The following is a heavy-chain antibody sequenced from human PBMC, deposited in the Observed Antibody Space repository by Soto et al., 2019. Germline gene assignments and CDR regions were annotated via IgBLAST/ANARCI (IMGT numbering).Heavy chain of an antibody. J-gene: IGHJ6*02. D-gene: IGHD3-22*01. CDR3: AREISSYDSSGYYYYYGMDV. Sequence: QVQLVQSGAEVKKPGSSVKVSCKASGGTFSSYPISWVRQAPGQGLEWMGRIIPILGIANYAQKFQGRVTITADKSTSTAYMELSSLRSEDTAVYYCAREISSYDSSGYYYYYGMDVWGQGTTVTVSS. CDR1: GGTFSSYP. CDR2: IIPILGIA. V-gene: IGHV1-69*04.